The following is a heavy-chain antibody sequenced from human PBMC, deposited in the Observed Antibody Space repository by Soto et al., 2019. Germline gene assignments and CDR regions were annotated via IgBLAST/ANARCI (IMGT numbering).Heavy chain of an antibody. CDR1: GYTFTSYG. CDR2: ISAPNGNT. Sequence: QVHLVQSGAEVKKPGASVKVSCKGSGYTFTSYGITWVRQAPGQGLEWMGWISAPNGNTDYAQKLQGRVTVTRDTPTSTAYMELRGLRSDITAVFSCARGRYGDYWGQGALVTVSS. V-gene: IGHV1-18*01. D-gene: IGHD1-1*01. J-gene: IGHJ4*02. CDR3: ARGRYGDY.